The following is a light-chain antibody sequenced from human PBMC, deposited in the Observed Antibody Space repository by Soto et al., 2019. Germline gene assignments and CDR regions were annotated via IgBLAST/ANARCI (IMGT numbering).Light chain of an antibody. J-gene: IGKJ1*01. CDR1: QSVRSSY. Sequence: EIVLTQSPGTLSLSPGERATLSCRASQSVRSSYLAWYQQKLGHAPRLLIYGVSNRATGIPDRFSGSGSGTDFTLTISRLESEGFAVYYCQPYGTSPRTFGQGTTVEIK. CDR3: QPYGTSPRT. CDR2: GVS. V-gene: IGKV3-20*01.